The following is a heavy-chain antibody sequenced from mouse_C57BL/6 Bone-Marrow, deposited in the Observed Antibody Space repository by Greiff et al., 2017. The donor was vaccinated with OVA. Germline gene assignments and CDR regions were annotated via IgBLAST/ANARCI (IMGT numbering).Heavy chain of an antibody. CDR2: IYPGDGDT. D-gene: IGHD2-4*01. Sequence: QVQLKQSGAELVKPGASVKISCKASGYAFSSYWMNWVKQRPGKGLEWIGQIYPGDGDTNYNGKFKGKATLTADKSSSTAYMQLSSLTSEDSAVYFCARGDYDGAAWFAYWGQGTLVTVSA. J-gene: IGHJ3*01. CDR1: GYAFSSYW. V-gene: IGHV1-80*01. CDR3: ARGDYDGAAWFAY.